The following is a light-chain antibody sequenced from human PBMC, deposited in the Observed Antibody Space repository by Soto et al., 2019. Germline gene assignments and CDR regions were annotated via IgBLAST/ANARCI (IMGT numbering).Light chain of an antibody. CDR3: SSWTGSGMV. V-gene: IGLV2-14*01. Sequence: QSALTQPASVSGSPGQSITISCTGTSSDVGGYNYVSWYQQHPGKAPQLMIYEVSNRPSGVSSRFSGSKSGNTASLTISGLQAEEEADYYCSSWTGSGMVFGGGTKLTVL. CDR1: SSDVGGYNY. J-gene: IGLJ2*01. CDR2: EVS.